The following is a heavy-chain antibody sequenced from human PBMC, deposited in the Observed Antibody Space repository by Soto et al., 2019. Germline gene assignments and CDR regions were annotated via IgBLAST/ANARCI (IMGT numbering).Heavy chain of an antibody. D-gene: IGHD5-18*01. V-gene: IGHV1-69*01. CDR1: GGTFDTFA. CDR2: IIPVLGRA. Sequence: QVQLVQSGAEVKKPGSSVKVSCKASGGTFDTFAFSWVRQAPGQGLEWLGGIIPVLGRANYAQRFQDRVSAGADGSTSTAFMELSSLNSDDTAVYYCARGPWTQEGPKYYFDFWGQGTLVTVSS. CDR3: ARGPWTQEGPKYYFDF. J-gene: IGHJ4*02.